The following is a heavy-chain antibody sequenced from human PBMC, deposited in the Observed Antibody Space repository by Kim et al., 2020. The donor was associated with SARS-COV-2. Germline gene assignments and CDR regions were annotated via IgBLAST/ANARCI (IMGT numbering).Heavy chain of an antibody. Sequence: GGSLRLSCAGSGFIVSDHYMDWVRQAPGKGLEWVARSRNKADRYTTEYAASVKGSITLARDDSKNSXYLQMNSLAAEDTAVYYCNRYIRVSRISYFDSWGRXXLVTVSS. CDR3: NRYIRVSRISYFDS. D-gene: IGHD1-20*01. CDR1: GFIVSDHY. J-gene: IGHJ4*02. CDR2: SRNKADRYTT. V-gene: IGHV3-72*01.